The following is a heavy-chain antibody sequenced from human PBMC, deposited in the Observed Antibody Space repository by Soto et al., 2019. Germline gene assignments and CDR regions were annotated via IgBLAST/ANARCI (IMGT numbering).Heavy chain of an antibody. J-gene: IGHJ3*02. CDR2: ICYSGST. CDR3: ARDSVAPGGGAFDI. D-gene: IGHD2-15*01. V-gene: IGHV4-31*03. CDR1: GGSISSGDYC. Sequence: QVQLQESGPGLVKPSQTLSLTCTVSGGSISSGDYCWSWIRQHPGKGLESIGYICYSGSTYYNPSLKGRVTISVDTSKNQFSLKLSSVTAADTAVYYCARDSVAPGGGAFDIWGQGTMVTVSS.